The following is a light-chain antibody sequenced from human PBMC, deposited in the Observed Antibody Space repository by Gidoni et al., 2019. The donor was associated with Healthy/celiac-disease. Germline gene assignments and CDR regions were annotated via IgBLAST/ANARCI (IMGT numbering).Light chain of an antibody. CDR3: QQYYSYPI. CDR1: QGISCY. Sequence: AIRLTQSPSSFSASTGDRVTITCRASQGISCYLAWYQKKPGKAPKLLIYAASTLQSGVLSRFSGSGSGTDFTLTISCLQSEDFATYYCQQYYSYPIFGGGTKVEIK. CDR2: AAS. V-gene: IGKV1-8*01. J-gene: IGKJ4*01.